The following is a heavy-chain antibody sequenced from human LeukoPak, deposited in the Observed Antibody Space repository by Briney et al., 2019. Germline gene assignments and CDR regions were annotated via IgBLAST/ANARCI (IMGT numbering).Heavy chain of an antibody. D-gene: IGHD6-19*01. CDR1: GFTFSNYA. CDR2: ISDGGGGT. V-gene: IGHV3-23*01. J-gene: IGHJ4*02. CDR3: AKEGPSSGRGPFDY. Sequence: GGSLRLSCVASGFTFSNYAMSWVRQAPGKGLEWVSSISDGGGGTYYADSVKGRFTISRDNSKNTLYPLMNSLRAEDTAIYYCAKEGPSSGRGPFDYWGQGALVIVSS.